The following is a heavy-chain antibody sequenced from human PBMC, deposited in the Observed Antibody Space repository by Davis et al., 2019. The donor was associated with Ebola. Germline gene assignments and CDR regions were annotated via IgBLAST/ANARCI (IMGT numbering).Heavy chain of an antibody. V-gene: IGHV3-48*03. CDR3: ARGLHNWNNYYYYMDV. CDR2: ISSSGSTI. CDR1: GFTFSSCE. D-gene: IGHD1-1*01. J-gene: IGHJ6*03. Sequence: PGGSLRLSCTASGFTFSSCEMNWVRQAPGKGLEWVSYISSSGSTIYYADSVKGRFTISRDNAKNSLYLQMNSLRAEDTAVYYCARGLHNWNNYYYYMDVWGKGTTVTVSS.